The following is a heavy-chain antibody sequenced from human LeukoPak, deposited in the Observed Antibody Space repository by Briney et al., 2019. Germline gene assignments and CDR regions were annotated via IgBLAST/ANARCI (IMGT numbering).Heavy chain of an antibody. V-gene: IGHV4-59*03. CDR1: GDSISTYY. CDR3: ATNKDWAEAD. J-gene: IGHJ4*02. D-gene: IGHD3/OR15-3a*01. Sequence: SETLSLTCTVSGDSISTYYWNWIRQSPGQGLEWIGNIYYRGDINYNPSLKSRVIISIDTSKNQFSLKVTSLTAADTAVYYCATNKDWAEADWGQGTLVIVSS. CDR2: IYYRGDI.